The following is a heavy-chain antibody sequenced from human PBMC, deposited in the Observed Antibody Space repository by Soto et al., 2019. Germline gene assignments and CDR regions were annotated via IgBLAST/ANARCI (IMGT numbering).Heavy chain of an antibody. D-gene: IGHD3-3*01. CDR3: ARDITIFGVVPRNWFDP. V-gene: IGHV1-18*01. Sequence: ASVKVSCKASGYTFTNYGISWVRQAPGQGLEWMGWINTYNGNTKYSQKLQGRVTMTTDTSTSTAYMELRSLRSDDTAVYYCARDITIFGVVPRNWFDPWGQGTLVTVS. CDR1: GYTFTNYG. CDR2: INTYNGNT. J-gene: IGHJ5*02.